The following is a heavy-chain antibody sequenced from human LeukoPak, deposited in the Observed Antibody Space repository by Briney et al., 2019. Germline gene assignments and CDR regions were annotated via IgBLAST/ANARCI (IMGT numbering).Heavy chain of an antibody. CDR2: ISGGST. CDR3: ARDIARSSWSDS. J-gene: IGHJ5*01. V-gene: IGHV3-23*01. CDR1: GFTFSSYA. D-gene: IGHD2-21*01. Sequence: GGSLRLSCAASGFTFSSYAMNWVRQAPGKGLEWVSTISGGSTYYADSVKGRFTISRDNSKNTLYLQMNSLRAEDTAVYYCARDIARSSWSDSWGQGTLVTVSS.